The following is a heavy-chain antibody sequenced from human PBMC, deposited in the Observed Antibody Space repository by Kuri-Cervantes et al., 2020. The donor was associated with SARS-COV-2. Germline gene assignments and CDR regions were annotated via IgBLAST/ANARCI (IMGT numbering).Heavy chain of an antibody. CDR2: IIPIFGTA. Sequence: SVKVSCKASGGTFSSYAISWVRQAPGQGLEWMGGIIPIFGTANYAQKFQGRVTITADESTSTAYTELSSLRSEDTAVYYCARDLGYVQLERRPYYYGMDVWGQGTTVTVSS. CDR3: ARDLGYVQLERRPYYYGMDV. J-gene: IGHJ6*02. V-gene: IGHV1-69*13. D-gene: IGHD1-1*01. CDR1: GGTFSSYA.